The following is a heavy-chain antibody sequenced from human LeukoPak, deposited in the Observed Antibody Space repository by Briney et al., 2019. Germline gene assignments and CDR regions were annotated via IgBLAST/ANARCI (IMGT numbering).Heavy chain of an antibody. CDR3: TTAAGYSGYGDFDY. CDR1: GFTFSNAW. J-gene: IGHJ4*02. V-gene: IGHV3-15*01. Sequence: GGSLRLSCAASGFTFSNAWMSWVRQAPGKGLEWVGRIKSKTDGGTTDYAAPVKGRFTISRDDSKNTLYLQMNSLKTEDTAVYYCTTAAGYSGYGDFDYWGQGTLVTVSS. CDR2: IKSKTDGGTT. D-gene: IGHD5-12*01.